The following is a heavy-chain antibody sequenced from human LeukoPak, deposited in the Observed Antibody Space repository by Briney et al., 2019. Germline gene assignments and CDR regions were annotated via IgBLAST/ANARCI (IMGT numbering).Heavy chain of an antibody. CDR3: ARDPYRGYYFDY. D-gene: IGHD3-10*01. J-gene: IGHJ4*02. Sequence: GGSLRLSCAASGFTFSSYAMSWVRQAPGKGLEWVSYISSSGSTIYYADSVKGRFTISRDNAKNSLYLQMNSLRAEDTAVYYCARDPYRGYYFDYWGQGTLVTVSS. V-gene: IGHV3-48*04. CDR2: ISSSGSTI. CDR1: GFTFSSYA.